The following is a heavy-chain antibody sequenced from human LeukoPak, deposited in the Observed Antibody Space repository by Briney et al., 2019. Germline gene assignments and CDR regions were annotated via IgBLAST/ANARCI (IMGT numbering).Heavy chain of an antibody. CDR2: IKSKTDGGTT. CDR3: TTNIGPDSSGYYSNWYFDL. CDR1: GFTFSNAW. D-gene: IGHD3-22*01. J-gene: IGHJ2*01. V-gene: IGHV3-15*01. Sequence: GGSLRLSCAASGFTFSNAWMSWVRRAPGKGLEWVGRIKSKTDGGTTDYAAPVKGRFTISRDDSKNTLYLQMNSLKTEDTAVYYCTTNIGPDSSGYYSNWYFDLWGCGTLVTVSS.